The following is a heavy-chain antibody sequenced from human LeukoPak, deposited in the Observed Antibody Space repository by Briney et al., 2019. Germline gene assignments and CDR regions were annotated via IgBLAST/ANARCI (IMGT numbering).Heavy chain of an antibody. J-gene: IGHJ4*02. V-gene: IGHV4-38-2*02. CDR3: ARLNYDFWSGSGGHFDY. Sequence: SETLSLTCTVSGGSISSYYWGWIRQPPGKGLEWIGSIYHSGSTYYNPSLKSRVTISVDTSKNQFSLKLSSVTAADTAVYYCARLNYDFWSGSGGHFDYWGQGTLVTVSS. CDR2: IYHSGST. CDR1: GGSISSYY. D-gene: IGHD3-3*01.